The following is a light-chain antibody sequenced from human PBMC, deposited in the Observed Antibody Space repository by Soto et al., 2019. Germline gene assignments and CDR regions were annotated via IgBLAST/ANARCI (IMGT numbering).Light chain of an antibody. V-gene: IGKV3-20*01. J-gene: IGKJ3*01. CDR1: QSVSSSY. CDR2: GAS. CDR3: QQYGSSRGA. Sequence: EIGLAQSPGTLSWSSGACAALYCLASQSVSSSYLAWYQQKPGQAPRLLIYGASSRATGIPDRFSGSGSGTDFTLTLSRLEPEDFAVYYWQQYGSSRGAFGPGTKVDIK.